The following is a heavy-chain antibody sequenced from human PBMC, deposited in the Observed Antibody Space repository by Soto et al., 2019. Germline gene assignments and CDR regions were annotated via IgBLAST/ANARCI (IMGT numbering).Heavy chain of an antibody. CDR2: IKQDGSEK. Sequence: GGSLRLSCAASGFTFSSYWMSWVRQAPGKGLEWVANIKQDGSEKYYVDSVKGRFTISRDNAKNSLCLQMNSLRAEDTAVYYCARDCSSTSCYFSGLDYWGQGTLVTVSS. J-gene: IGHJ4*02. V-gene: IGHV3-7*03. CDR3: ARDCSSTSCYFSGLDY. D-gene: IGHD2-2*01. CDR1: GFTFSSYW.